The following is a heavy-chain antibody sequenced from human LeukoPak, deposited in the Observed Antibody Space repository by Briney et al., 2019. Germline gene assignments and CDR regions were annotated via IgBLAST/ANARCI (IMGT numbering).Heavy chain of an antibody. CDR2: IGTAGDT. CDR3: VRQQTPHGNFDY. CDR1: GFTLSSYA. J-gene: IGHJ4*02. D-gene: IGHD1-26*01. Sequence: SGRSLRLSCATSGFTLSSYAMHWVRQATGKGLEWVSAIGTAGDTYYPGSVKGRFTISRENAKNSLSLQMNSLRAEDTAVYYCVRQQTPHGNFDYWGQGTLVTVSS. V-gene: IGHV3-13*01.